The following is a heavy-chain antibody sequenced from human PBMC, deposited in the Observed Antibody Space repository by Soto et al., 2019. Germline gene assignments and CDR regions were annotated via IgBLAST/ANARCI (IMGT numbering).Heavy chain of an antibody. CDR2: INPNSGGT. J-gene: IGHJ3*02. V-gene: IGHV1-2*04. CDR3: ARERCSGGSCYSLSFDI. CDR1: GYTFTGYY. Sequence: ASLKVSCKASGYTFTGYYMHWVRQAPGQGLERMGWINPNSGGTNYAQKFQGWVTMTRDTSISTAYMELSRLRSDDTAVYYCARERCSGGSCYSLSFDIWGQGTMVTVSS. D-gene: IGHD2-15*01.